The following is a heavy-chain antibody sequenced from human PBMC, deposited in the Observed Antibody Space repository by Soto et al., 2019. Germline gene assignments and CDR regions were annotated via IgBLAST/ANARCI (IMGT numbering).Heavy chain of an antibody. CDR3: ARGGVSTRTFDY. Sequence: PGESLKISCKGSGYNFAGYWIAWVRQMPGKGLELMGIIYPSDSDTRYRPSYQGQVTISADKSISSAYLQWSSLRASDTAMYYCARGGVSTRTFDYWGQGTPVTVSS. CDR1: GYNFAGYW. V-gene: IGHV5-51*01. CDR2: IYPSDSDT. J-gene: IGHJ4*02. D-gene: IGHD3-3*01.